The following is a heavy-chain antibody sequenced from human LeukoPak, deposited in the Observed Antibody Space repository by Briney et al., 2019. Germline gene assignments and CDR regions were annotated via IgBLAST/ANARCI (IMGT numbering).Heavy chain of an antibody. CDR3: ARMNTVLANGLNSYYYMDV. Sequence: PGGSLRLSCAASGFTFSRYWMSWVRQAPGKGLEWVANIKQDGSEKDYVDSVKGRFTISRDNTRNSLYLQMNSLRAEDTALYYCARMNTVLANGLNSYYYMDVWGKGTTVTISS. J-gene: IGHJ6*03. CDR2: IKQDGSEK. CDR1: GFTFSRYW. D-gene: IGHD4-11*01. V-gene: IGHV3-7*01.